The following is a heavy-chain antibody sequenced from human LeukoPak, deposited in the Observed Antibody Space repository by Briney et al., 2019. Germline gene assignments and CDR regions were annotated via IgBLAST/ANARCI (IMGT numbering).Heavy chain of an antibody. CDR2: IIPIFGTA. CDR1: GGTFSSYA. Sequence: SVKVSCKASGGTFSSYAISWVRQAPGQGLEWMGGIIPIFGTANYAQKFQGRVTITADESTSTAYVELSSLRSEDTAVYYCARVESLGRFYYYMDVWGKGTTVTVSS. CDR3: ARVESLGRFYYYMDV. J-gene: IGHJ6*03. V-gene: IGHV1-69*01. D-gene: IGHD5-24*01.